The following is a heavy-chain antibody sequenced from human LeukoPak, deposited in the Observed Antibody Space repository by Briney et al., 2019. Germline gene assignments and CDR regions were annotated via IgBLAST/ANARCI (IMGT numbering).Heavy chain of an antibody. D-gene: IGHD6-19*01. CDR1: GGSISTYY. CDR2: IYHSGST. CDR3: ARGSEWLVPYYFNY. V-gene: IGHV4-59*01. Sequence: SETLSLTCTVSGGSISTYYWSWIRQPPAKRLEWIGYIYHSGSTNYNPSLESRVTISIETSKKQFSLKLSSVTAADTAVYYCARGSEWLVPYYFNYWGQGTLVTVSS. J-gene: IGHJ4*02.